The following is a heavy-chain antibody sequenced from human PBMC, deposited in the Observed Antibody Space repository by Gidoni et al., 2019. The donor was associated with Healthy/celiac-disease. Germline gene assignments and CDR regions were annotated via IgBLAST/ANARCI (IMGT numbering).Heavy chain of an antibody. CDR1: GGSISSSY. CDR2: IYYSGST. J-gene: IGHJ6*03. V-gene: IGHV4-59*01. Sequence: QVQLQESGPGLVKPSETLSLTCTVSGGSISSSYWSWIRQPPGKGLEWIGYIYYSGSTNYNPSLKSRVTISVDTSKNQFSLKLSSVTAADTAVYYCARGVGKTTTAYYYYYMDVWGKGTTVTVSS. D-gene: IGHD1-26*01. CDR3: ARGVGKTTTAYYYYYMDV.